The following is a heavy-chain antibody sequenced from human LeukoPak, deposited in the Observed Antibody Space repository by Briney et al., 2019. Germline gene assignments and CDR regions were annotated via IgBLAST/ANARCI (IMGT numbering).Heavy chain of an antibody. CDR3: AKDPTGYDLGAGWFDP. J-gene: IGHJ5*02. CDR1: GGSISSGGYY. CDR2: IYYSGST. V-gene: IGHV4-31*03. Sequence: SETLSLTCTVSGGSISSGGYYWSWIRQHPGKGLEWIAYIYYSGSTYYNPSLKSRVTILVDTSKNQFSLNLTSVTAADTALYYCAKDPTGYDLGAGWFDPWGQGTLVTVSS. D-gene: IGHD5-12*01.